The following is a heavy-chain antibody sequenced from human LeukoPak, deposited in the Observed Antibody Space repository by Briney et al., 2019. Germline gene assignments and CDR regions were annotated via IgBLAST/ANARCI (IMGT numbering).Heavy chain of an antibody. D-gene: IGHD6-19*01. CDR3: ARGHSDEQWLFLKPYWFDP. CDR2: INPNSGGT. J-gene: IGHJ5*02. V-gene: IGHV1-2*02. CDR1: GYTFTGYY. Sequence: TSVTVSCKASGYTFTGYYMHWVRQAPGQGLEWMGWINPNSGGTNYAQKFQGRVTITRNTSIGTDYMEVSSLRSEDTAVYYCARGHSDEQWLFLKPYWFDPWGQGTLVTVSS.